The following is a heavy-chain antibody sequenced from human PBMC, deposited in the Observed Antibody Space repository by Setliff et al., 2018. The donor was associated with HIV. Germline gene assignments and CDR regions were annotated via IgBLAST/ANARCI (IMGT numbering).Heavy chain of an antibody. CDR3: ARVSSFNKIIREAFDI. J-gene: IGHJ3*02. V-gene: IGHV1-2*06. CDR1: GYTLTGYF. D-gene: IGHD3-10*01. Sequence: ASVKVSCKASGYTLTGYFIHWVRQAPGQGLEWMGQINPNRGDTKSHHKFADRLIMSRDTSLTTVYMELTSLRSDDTAVYYCARVSSFNKIIREAFDIWGQGTLVTVS. CDR2: INPNRGDT.